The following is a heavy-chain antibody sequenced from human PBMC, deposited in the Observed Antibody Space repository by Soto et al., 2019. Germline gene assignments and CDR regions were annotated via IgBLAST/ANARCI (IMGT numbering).Heavy chain of an antibody. D-gene: IGHD6-19*01. CDR1: GFTFSSYW. CDR3: PRVAYVNGWIFNC. J-gene: IGHJ4*01. Sequence: GGSLRLSCAASGFTFSSYWMSWVRQPPGKGLEWVANIKQDGSEKYYVDSVRGRFTLSRDNAKNSLHLQIYSLRTEDTAVYFCPRVAYVNGWIFNCCGQGTLVTV. CDR2: IKQDGSEK. V-gene: IGHV3-7*01.